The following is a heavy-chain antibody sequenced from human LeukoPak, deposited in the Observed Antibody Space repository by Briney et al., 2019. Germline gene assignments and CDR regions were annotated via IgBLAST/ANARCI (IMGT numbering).Heavy chain of an antibody. CDR1: GFTFSSYG. CDR2: IWYDGSKK. Sequence: GGSLRLSCAASGFTFSSYGMQWVRQAPGKGLEWVAVIWYDGSKKYYEDSVRGRFTISRDDSQNTLHLQMNSLRAEDTAVYYCVRDNYNGYPHYWGQGTRVTVSS. D-gene: IGHD5-12*01. J-gene: IGHJ4*02. V-gene: IGHV3-33*01. CDR3: VRDNYNGYPHY.